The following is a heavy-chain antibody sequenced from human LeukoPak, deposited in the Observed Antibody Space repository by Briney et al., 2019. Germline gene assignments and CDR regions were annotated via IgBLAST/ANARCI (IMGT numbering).Heavy chain of an antibody. V-gene: IGHV3-23*01. CDR1: GFTFSSYE. J-gene: IGHJ4*02. CDR3: AKCITIFGVVRYFDY. D-gene: IGHD3-3*01. CDR2: ISDSGAST. Sequence: PGGSLRLSCAASGFTFSSYEMNWVRQAPGKGLEWVSAISDSGASTFYADSVKGRFTISRDNSKNTLYLQMNSLRAEDTAIYYCAKCITIFGVVRYFDYWGQGTLVIVSS.